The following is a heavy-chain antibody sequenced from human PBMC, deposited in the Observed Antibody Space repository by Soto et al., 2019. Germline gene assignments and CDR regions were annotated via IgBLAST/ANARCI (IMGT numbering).Heavy chain of an antibody. CDR1: GYTFTSYG. V-gene: IGHV1-18*01. CDR3: ARGGYCTNGVCYIWLFDYYYYGMDV. CDR2: ISAYNGNT. D-gene: IGHD2-8*01. J-gene: IGHJ6*02. Sequence: ASVKVSCKASGYTFTSYGISWVRQAPGQGLEWMGWISAYNGNTNYAQKLQGRVTMTTDTSTSTAHMELSRLRSDDTAVYYCARGGYCTNGVCYIWLFDYYYYGMDVWGQGTTVTVSS.